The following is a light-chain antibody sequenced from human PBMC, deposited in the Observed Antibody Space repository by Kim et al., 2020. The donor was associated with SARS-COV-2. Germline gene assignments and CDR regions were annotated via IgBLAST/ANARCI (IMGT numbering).Light chain of an antibody. CDR3: AAWDDSLNGPV. CDR2: TNN. V-gene: IGLV1-44*01. Sequence: QSVLGQPPSASGTPGQRVIISCSGSTSNIGSSPVNWYQHLPGTAPKLVIYTNNQRPSGVPDRFSASRSGTSASLAISGLQSEDEADYYCAAWDDSLNGPVFGGGTKLTVL. J-gene: IGLJ3*02. CDR1: TSNIGSSP.